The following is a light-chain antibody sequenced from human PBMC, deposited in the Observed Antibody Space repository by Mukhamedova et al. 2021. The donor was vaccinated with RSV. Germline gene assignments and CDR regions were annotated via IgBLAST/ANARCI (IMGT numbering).Light chain of an antibody. J-gene: IGKJ1*01. CDR2: AAS. CDR3: LQISATPRT. V-gene: IGKV1-39*01. Sequence: WYQRRVHGRAPNLLIFAASILHSGVPSRFTGSGSGTDFTLTISSLQPDDFATYYCLQISATPRTFGQGTKVEIK.